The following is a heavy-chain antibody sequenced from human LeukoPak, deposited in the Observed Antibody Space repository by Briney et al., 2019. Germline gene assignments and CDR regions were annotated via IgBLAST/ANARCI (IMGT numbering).Heavy chain of an antibody. Sequence: SVTVSCKASGGTFNSYAISWVRQAPGQGLEWMGGIIPIFGTANYAQKFQGRVTITADKSTSTAYMELSSLRSEDTAVYYCARDCSGGSCYGAWGQGTLVTVSS. CDR3: ARDCSGGSCYGA. CDR1: GGTFNSYA. J-gene: IGHJ4*02. V-gene: IGHV1-69*06. CDR2: IIPIFGTA. D-gene: IGHD2-15*01.